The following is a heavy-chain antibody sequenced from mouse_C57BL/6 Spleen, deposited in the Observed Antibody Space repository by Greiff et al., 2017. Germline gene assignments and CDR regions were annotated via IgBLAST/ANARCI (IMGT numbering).Heavy chain of an antibody. J-gene: IGHJ3*01. CDR2: IGPNSGGT. CDR1: GYTFTSYW. V-gene: IGHV1-72*01. D-gene: IGHD1-1*01. Sequence: QVQLQQPGAELVKPGASVKLSCKASGYTFTSYWMHWVKQRPGRGLEWIGRIGPNSGGTKDNETFKGKATLPVDKPSSTAYMQLSSLTSEDSAVYYCATPYYYGSNPFAYWGQGTLVTVSA. CDR3: ATPYYYGSNPFAY.